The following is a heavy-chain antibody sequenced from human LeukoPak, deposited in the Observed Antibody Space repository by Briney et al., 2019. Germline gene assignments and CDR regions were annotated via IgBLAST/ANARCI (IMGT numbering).Heavy chain of an antibody. CDR2: IRSKAYGGTT. CDR1: GFTFGDYA. Sequence: PGGSLRLSCTASGFTFGDYAMSWVRQAPGKGLEWVGFIRSKAYGGTTEYAASVKGRFTISRDDSKSIAYLQMNSLKTEDTAVYYCTRVIGSQRVATIYGPDYWGQGTLVTVSS. CDR3: TRVIGSQRVATIYGPDY. D-gene: IGHD5-12*01. J-gene: IGHJ4*02. V-gene: IGHV3-49*04.